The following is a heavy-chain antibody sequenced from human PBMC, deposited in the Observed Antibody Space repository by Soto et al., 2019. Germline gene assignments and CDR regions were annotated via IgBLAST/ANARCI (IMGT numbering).Heavy chain of an antibody. V-gene: IGHV3-30-3*01. CDR1: GFTFSAYA. J-gene: IGHJ6*02. D-gene: IGHD3-10*01. CDR3: ARSGFYGSGILYFYGVDV. CDR2: VSYGDSNK. Sequence: QVQLVESGGGEVQPGRSLRLSCAASGFTFSAYALHWVRQAPGTGLEWVATVSYGDSNKYYADSVKDRFTISRDNSKKTLFLQMNSLKVEDTAIYYCARSGFYGSGILYFYGVDVWGQGTTVTVSS.